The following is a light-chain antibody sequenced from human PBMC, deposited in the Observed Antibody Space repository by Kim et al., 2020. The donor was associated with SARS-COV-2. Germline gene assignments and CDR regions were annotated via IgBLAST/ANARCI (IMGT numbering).Light chain of an antibody. CDR3: QQYGSSPST. CDR2: GAS. J-gene: IGKJ2*02. V-gene: IGKV3-20*01. Sequence: EIVLTQSPGTLSLSPGERATLSCRASQSVSSSYLAWYQQKPGQAPRLLIYGASSRATGIPDRFSGSGSGTDFTLTISRLEPEDIAVYYCQQYGSSPSTFGQGTKLDI. CDR1: QSVSSSY.